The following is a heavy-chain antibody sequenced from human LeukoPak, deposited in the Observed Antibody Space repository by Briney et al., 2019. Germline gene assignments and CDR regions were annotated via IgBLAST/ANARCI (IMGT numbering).Heavy chain of an antibody. J-gene: IGHJ3*02. V-gene: IGHV3-23*01. CDR2: ISGSGGST. D-gene: IGHD3-22*01. CDR1: GFTFSSYA. Sequence: PGGSLRLSCAASGFTFSSYAMSWVRQAPGKGLEWVSSISGSGGSTYCADSVKGRFTISRDNAKNTLYLQMDSLRAEDTAVYYCARRIVTYYYDSSGSLDAFDIWGQGTMVTVSS. CDR3: ARRIVTYYYDSSGSLDAFDI.